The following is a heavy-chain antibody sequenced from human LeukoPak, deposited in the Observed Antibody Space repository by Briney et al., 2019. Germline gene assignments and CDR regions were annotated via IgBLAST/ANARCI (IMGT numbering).Heavy chain of an antibody. Sequence: PSETLSLTCTVSGASIDFESYYWSWVRQSAGKGLEWIGRIDHGGVTNYNPSLQSRVTISLDTSQKQFSLKLKSVTAADTAVYYCARGHDYYSEYFQHWGQGTLVSVSS. CDR3: ARGHDYYSEYFQH. V-gene: IGHV4-61*02. J-gene: IGHJ1*01. CDR1: GASIDFESYY. CDR2: IDHGGVT. D-gene: IGHD1-26*01.